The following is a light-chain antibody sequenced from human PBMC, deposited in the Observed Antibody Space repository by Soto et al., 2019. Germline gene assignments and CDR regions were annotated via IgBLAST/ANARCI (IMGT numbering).Light chain of an antibody. CDR1: QSVSSNY. V-gene: IGKV3-20*01. CDR2: GAS. J-gene: IGKJ1*01. CDR3: QQYGSSSWT. Sequence: DIVLTQSPGTLSLSPGERATLSCRASQSVSSNYLAWYQHKPGQAPRLVIYGASSRATGIPDRFSGSGSETDFTLTISRLEPEDFAVYYCQQYGSSSWTFGQGTKVDIK.